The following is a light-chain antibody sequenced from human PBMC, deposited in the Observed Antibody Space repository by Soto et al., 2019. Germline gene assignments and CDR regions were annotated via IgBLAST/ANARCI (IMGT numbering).Light chain of an antibody. Sequence: AIRMTQSPSSLSASTGDTVTITCRASQDIGSVLAWCQQKPGTAPNVLICGASNLHGGVPSRFSGSGSRTDFTLTITHLQSEDFATYYCQHYLNYPITFGQGTRLEI. CDR3: QHYLNYPIT. CDR1: QDIGSV. V-gene: IGKV1-8*01. CDR2: GAS. J-gene: IGKJ5*01.